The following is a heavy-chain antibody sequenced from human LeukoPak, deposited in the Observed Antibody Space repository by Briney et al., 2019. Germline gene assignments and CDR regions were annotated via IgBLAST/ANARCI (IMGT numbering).Heavy chain of an antibody. Sequence: GASVKVSCKVSGYRLTELSMHWVRQAPGKGLEWMGGFDSEDDQTVYAQKFRGRVTLTEDTSTDTAYMELTGLRSDDTAVYFCATGTGFTSGEAFDIWGQGRLVIVSS. V-gene: IGHV1-24*01. CDR2: FDSEDDQT. CDR3: ATGTGFTSGEAFDI. CDR1: GYRLTELS. J-gene: IGHJ3*02. D-gene: IGHD6-19*01.